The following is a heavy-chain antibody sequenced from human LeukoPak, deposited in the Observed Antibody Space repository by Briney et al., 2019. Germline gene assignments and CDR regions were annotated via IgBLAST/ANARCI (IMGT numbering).Heavy chain of an antibody. D-gene: IGHD3-9*01. CDR3: ARSSHCDILTGYSEEDAFYI. Sequence: PGGSLRLSCAASGFTVSSNYMSWVRQAPGKGLEWVSVIYSGGSTDYADSVKGRCTISRDTSKNTLYLQMNSLKVEDSAVYYCARSSHCDILTGYSEEDAFYIWGQGTMVTVSS. CDR1: GFTVSSNY. V-gene: IGHV3-53*01. J-gene: IGHJ3*02. CDR2: IYSGGST.